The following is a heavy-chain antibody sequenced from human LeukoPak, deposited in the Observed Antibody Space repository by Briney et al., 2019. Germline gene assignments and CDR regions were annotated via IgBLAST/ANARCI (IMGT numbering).Heavy chain of an antibody. Sequence: AASVKVSCKASGYTFTGHWMHWVRQAPGQGREWMGWINPNSGDTSYAQKFQGRVTMTRDTSISTAYMDLTRLTSDDTAVYYCASKVGDHQERHSFDYWGQGTLVTVSS. CDR2: INPNSGDT. V-gene: IGHV1-2*02. J-gene: IGHJ4*02. D-gene: IGHD3-16*01. CDR1: GYTFTGHW. CDR3: ASKVGDHQERHSFDY.